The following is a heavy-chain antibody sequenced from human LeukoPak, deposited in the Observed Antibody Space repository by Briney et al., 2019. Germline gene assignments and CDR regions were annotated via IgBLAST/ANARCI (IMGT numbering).Heavy chain of an antibody. CDR2: ISNSGREI. Sequence: GGSLSLSCTASGFTFSDSYMTWIRQAPGKGLEWVSYISNSGREINYADSVKGRFTISRDNAMSSLYLQMNSLRVEDTAIYYCAKGTSRATATAFDYWGQGTLVTVSS. V-gene: IGHV3-11*04. CDR1: GFTFSDSY. D-gene: IGHD5-12*01. CDR3: AKGTSRATATAFDY. J-gene: IGHJ4*02.